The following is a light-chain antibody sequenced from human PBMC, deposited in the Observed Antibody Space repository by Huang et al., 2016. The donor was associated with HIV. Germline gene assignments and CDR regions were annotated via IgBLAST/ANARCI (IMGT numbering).Light chain of an antibody. CDR2: AAS. CDR1: QNINRY. J-gene: IGKJ2*01. Sequence: DIQITQSPSSLSASVGDRVTITCRTSQNINRYLNWYQQKPGKAPKLLISAASNLQSGVPSAFSGSGSGTDFSLTIGSLQPEDSATYYCQQSVRTPRTFGQGTKLEI. V-gene: IGKV1-39*01. CDR3: QQSVRTPRT.